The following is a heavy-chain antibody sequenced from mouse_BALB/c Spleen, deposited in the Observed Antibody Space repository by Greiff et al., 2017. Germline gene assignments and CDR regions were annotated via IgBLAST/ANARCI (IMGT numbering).Heavy chain of an antibody. CDR3: ARNGYWGYAMDY. V-gene: IGHV5-17*02. CDR1: GFTFSSFG. Sequence: VQLKESGGGLVQPGGSRKLSCAASGFTFSSFGMHWVRQAPEKGLEWVAYISSGSSTIYYADTVKGRFTISRDNPKNTLFLQMTSLRSEDTAMYYCARNGYWGYAMDYWGQGTSVTVSS. D-gene: IGHD2-3*01. J-gene: IGHJ4*01. CDR2: ISSGSSTI.